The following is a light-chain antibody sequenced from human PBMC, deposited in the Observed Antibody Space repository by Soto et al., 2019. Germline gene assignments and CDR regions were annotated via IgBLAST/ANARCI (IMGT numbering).Light chain of an antibody. CDR3: QQYGNSPYT. CDR1: QSVRNSY. CDR2: GAS. Sequence: EILLTQSPGTLSLSPGERATLSCRASQSVRNSYLAWYQQKPGQAPRLLIYGASGRATGIPDRFSGSGSGTDFMLTISRLEPEDFAVYYCQQYGNSPYTFGQGTKLEI. J-gene: IGKJ2*01. V-gene: IGKV3-20*01.